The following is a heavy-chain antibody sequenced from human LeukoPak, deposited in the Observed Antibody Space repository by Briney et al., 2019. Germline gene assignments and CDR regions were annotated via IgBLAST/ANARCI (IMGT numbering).Heavy chain of an antibody. CDR1: GFTFSDYY. CDR3: ATTEGDLVGSPMGAFDI. J-gene: IGHJ3*02. D-gene: IGHD5-12*01. V-gene: IGHV3-11*04. CDR2: ISSMGSHI. Sequence: GGSLRLSCAASGFTFSDYYMSWIRQAPGKGLEWISYISSMGSHIYYADSVKGRFTISRDDAKNSLYLQMNSLRAEDTAVYHCATTEGDLVGSPMGAFDIWGLGTVVTVSS.